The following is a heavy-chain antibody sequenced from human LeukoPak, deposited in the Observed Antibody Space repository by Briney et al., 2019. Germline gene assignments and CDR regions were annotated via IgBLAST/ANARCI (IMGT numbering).Heavy chain of an antibody. CDR2: IWYDGSNK. J-gene: IGHJ3*02. V-gene: IGHV3-33*01. CDR3: ARDIYGTRPLNAFDI. Sequence: GRSLRLSCAASGFTFSSYGMHWVRQAPGKGLEWVAVIWYDGSNKYYADSVKGRFTISRGNSKNTLYLQMNSLRAEDTAVYYCARDIYGTRPLNAFDIWGQGTMVTVSS. D-gene: IGHD2-2*02. CDR1: GFTFSSYG.